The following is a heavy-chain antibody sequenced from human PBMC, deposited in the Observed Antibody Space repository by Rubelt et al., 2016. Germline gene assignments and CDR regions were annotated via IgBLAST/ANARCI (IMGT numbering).Heavy chain of an antibody. CDR3: ARGDRGNYYYYYMDV. CDR2: IYHSGST. D-gene: IGHD3-10*01. J-gene: IGHJ6*03. CDR1: SISNSDFY. Sequence: SISNSDFYWGWIRQPLGKGLEYIGSIYHSGSTYYNPSLKSRVTILVDTSKNQFSLKLSPVTAADTALYYCARGDRGNYYYYYMDVWGKGTTVTVSS. V-gene: IGHV4-39*07.